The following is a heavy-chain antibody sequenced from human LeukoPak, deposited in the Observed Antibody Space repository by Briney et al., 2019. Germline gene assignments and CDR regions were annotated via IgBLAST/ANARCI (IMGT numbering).Heavy chain of an antibody. CDR2: MKQDGSEK. CDR3: ARDDCSSISCYHNWFDP. V-gene: IGHV3-7*01. Sequence: PGGSLRPSCAASAFTFSSYWMSWVRQAPGKGLEWVANMKQDGSEKYYVDSVKGRFTISRDNAKNSLYLQMNSLRAEDTAVYYCARDDCSSISCYHNWFDPWGQGTLVTVSS. D-gene: IGHD2-2*01. CDR1: AFTFSSYW. J-gene: IGHJ5*02.